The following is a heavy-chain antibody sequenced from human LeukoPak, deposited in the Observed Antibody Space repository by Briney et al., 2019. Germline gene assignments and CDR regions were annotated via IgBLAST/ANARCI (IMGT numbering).Heavy chain of an antibody. CDR2: INTDGSST. CDR1: GFTLSSYW. V-gene: IGHV3-74*01. J-gene: IGHJ6*03. CDR3: ARDYYYYMDV. Sequence: GGSLRLSCSASGFTLSSYWMHWVRQAPGKGLVWVSRINTDGSSTNYADSVKGRFTISRDNAKNSLYLQMNSLRAEDTAVYYCARDYYYYMDVWGKGTTVTVSS.